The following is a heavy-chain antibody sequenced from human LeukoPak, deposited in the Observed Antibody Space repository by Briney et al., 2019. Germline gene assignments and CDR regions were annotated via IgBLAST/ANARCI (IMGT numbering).Heavy chain of an antibody. D-gene: IGHD6-13*01. CDR3: ARDPAATDYYMDV. CDR1: GYTFTSYY. CDR2: INPSGGST. Sequence: ASVKVSCKASGYTFTSYYMHWVRQAPGQGLEWMGIINPSGGSTSYAQKFQGRVTMTRDMSTSTVYMELSSLRSEDTAVYYCARDPAATDYYMDVWGKGTTLTVSS. V-gene: IGHV1-46*01. J-gene: IGHJ6*03.